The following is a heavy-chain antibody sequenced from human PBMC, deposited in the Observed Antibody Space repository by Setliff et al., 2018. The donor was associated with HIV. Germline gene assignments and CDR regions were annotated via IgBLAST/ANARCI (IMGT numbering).Heavy chain of an antibody. D-gene: IGHD3-10*01. V-gene: IGHV3-21*04. J-gene: IGHJ3*02. CDR1: GFTFSNYS. CDR2: ISASATYI. CDR3: ARDPAFGAFDI. Sequence: PGGSLRLSCAASGFTFSNYSMNWVRQAPGKGLEWVSSISASATYIYYADSVKGRFTISRDNFKNTLYLQMNSLRAEDTAVYFCARDPAFGAFDIWGQGTMVTVSS.